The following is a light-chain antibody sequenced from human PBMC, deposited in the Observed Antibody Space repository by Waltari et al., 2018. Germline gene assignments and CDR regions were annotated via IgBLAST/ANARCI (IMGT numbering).Light chain of an antibody. CDR1: SHRPYH. V-gene: IGLV3-19*01. Sequence: SSDLTQDPAVSVAPGQTVSITCQGDSHRPYHARWYQLSQGPAPILVLYGKNQRPSGLPDRFSGSNSGNTASLTITGAQAEDEAEYFCNCWDSSSDHYVFGTGTKVTVL. CDR2: GKN. J-gene: IGLJ1*01. CDR3: NCWDSSSDHYV.